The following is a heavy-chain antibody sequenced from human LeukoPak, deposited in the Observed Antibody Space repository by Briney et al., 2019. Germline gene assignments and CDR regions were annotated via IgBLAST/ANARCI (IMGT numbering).Heavy chain of an antibody. Sequence: SETLSLTCAVSGGPFSGYYWSWIRQPPGKGLEWIGEISHGGSTNYNPSLKSRVTISVDTSKNQFSLRLSSVTAADTAVYYCARRDSYYGSGTYPPGLDYWGQGTLVTVSS. V-gene: IGHV4-34*01. CDR2: ISHGGST. CDR3: ARRDSYYGSGTYPPGLDY. J-gene: IGHJ4*02. CDR1: GGPFSGYY. D-gene: IGHD3-10*01.